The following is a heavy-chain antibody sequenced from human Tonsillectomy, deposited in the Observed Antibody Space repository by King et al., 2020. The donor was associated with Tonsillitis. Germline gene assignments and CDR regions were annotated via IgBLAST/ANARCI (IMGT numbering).Heavy chain of an antibody. J-gene: IGHJ4*02. CDR2: IKPDGSEK. CDR1: EFTFSISW. D-gene: IGHD6-19*01. CDR3: ARDQAYTSFDY. Sequence: VQLVESGGGLVQPGGSLKLSCAASEFTFSISWMTWVRQAPGKGLQWVATIKPDGSEKYYADSVKGRFTVSRDNAKNSLDLQMNSLRSEDTALYYCARDQAYTSFDYWGQGTLVTVSS. V-gene: IGHV3-7*04.